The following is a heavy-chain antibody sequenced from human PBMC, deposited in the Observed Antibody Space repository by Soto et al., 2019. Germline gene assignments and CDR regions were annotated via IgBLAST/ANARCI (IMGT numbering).Heavy chain of an antibody. CDR2: ISSNSAYI. J-gene: IGHJ5*02. D-gene: IGHD6-13*01. V-gene: IGHV3-21*01. CDR3: TRDASRDSSARGWFDP. Sequence: GALRVSCAASVFTFRSFTMNWVRQAPGKGLEWVSTISSNSAYIYYTDALRGRFTISRDNAKNSLHLQMNSLRAEDTAVYYCTRDASRDSSARGWFDPWGPGTLVTVS. CDR1: VFTFRSFT.